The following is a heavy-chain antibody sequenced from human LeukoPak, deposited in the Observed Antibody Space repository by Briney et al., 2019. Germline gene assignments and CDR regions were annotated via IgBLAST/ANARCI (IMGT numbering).Heavy chain of an antibody. J-gene: IGHJ5*02. CDR1: GYSFTSYR. Sequence: GESLKISCQGSGYSFTSYRIAWVRQKSGKGLEWMGIIYPDDSDTRYSPSFQGQVTISVDKSISTAYLQWSSLRASDTAMYYCARGAADCANGICYSYNWFDPWGQGTLVTVSS. D-gene: IGHD2-8*01. CDR2: IYPDDSDT. V-gene: IGHV5-51*01. CDR3: ARGAADCANGICYSYNWFDP.